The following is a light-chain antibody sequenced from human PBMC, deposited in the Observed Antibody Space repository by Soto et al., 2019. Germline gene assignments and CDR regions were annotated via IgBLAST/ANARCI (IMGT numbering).Light chain of an antibody. CDR3: QQYYSTPLT. CDR1: QSVLYNSNNKND. V-gene: IGKV4-1*01. CDR2: WAS. J-gene: IGKJ4*02. Sequence: DIVMTQSPDSLAVSLGERATINCKSSQSVLYNSNNKNDLAWYQQKPGQPAKLLIYWASSRESGVPDRFSGSGSGTDFTLTISSLQAEDVAVYYCQQYYSTPLTFGGGTKVEIK.